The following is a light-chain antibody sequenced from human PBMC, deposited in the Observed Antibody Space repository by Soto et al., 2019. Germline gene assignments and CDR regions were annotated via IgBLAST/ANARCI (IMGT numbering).Light chain of an antibody. V-gene: IGLV2-14*01. Sequence: QSALTQPASVSGSPGQSITISCTGTSSDVGGYNYVSWYQQHPGKAPKLMIYEVSNRPPGVSNRFSGSKSGNTASLTISGLQADGGADYYCSSYTSSSTLAFGGGTQLTV. CDR2: EVS. CDR3: SSYTSSSTLA. J-gene: IGLJ2*01. CDR1: SSDVGGYNY.